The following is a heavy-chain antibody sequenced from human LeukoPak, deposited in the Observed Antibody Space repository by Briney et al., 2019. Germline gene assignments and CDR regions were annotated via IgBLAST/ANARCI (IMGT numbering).Heavy chain of an antibody. D-gene: IGHD1-14*01. CDR3: ARRSRYQPYFDY. CDR2: ISYDGSNK. CDR1: GFTFSSYA. J-gene: IGHJ4*02. Sequence: GGSLRLSCAASGFTFSSYAMHWVRQAPGKGLEWVAIISYDGSNKYYADSVKGRFTISRDNSKNTLYLQMNSLRAEDTAVYYCARRSRYQPYFDYWGQGTLVTVSS. V-gene: IGHV3-30-3*01.